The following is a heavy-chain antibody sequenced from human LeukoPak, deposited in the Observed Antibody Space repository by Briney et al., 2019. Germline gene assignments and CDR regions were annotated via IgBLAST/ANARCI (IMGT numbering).Heavy chain of an antibody. J-gene: IGHJ5*02. V-gene: IGHV3-53*01. D-gene: IGHD1-1*01. Sequence: QTGGSLRLSCAASGFTVSSNYMSWVRQAPGKGLEWVSVIYSGGSTYYADSVKGRFTISRDNSKNTLYLQMSSLRAEDTAVYYCARDAPQLGFDPWGQGTLVTVSS. CDR2: IYSGGST. CDR1: GFTVSSNY. CDR3: ARDAPQLGFDP.